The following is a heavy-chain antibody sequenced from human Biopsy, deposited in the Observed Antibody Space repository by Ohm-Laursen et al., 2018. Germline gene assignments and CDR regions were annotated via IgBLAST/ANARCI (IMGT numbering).Heavy chain of an antibody. J-gene: IGHJ3*01. CDR1: GGSISSSGDY. CDR2: ISDRGST. D-gene: IGHD3-3*01. Sequence: TLSPTCIVSGGSISSSGDYWSWIRQPPRKGLEWIGYISDRGSTNYNPSLRGRVTISVDTSKNQFSLKLTSVTAADTAVFFCARLYRLDDYWNDDPPDAFDVWGQGTMVTVSS. CDR3: ARLYRLDDYWNDDPPDAFDV. V-gene: IGHV4-61*08.